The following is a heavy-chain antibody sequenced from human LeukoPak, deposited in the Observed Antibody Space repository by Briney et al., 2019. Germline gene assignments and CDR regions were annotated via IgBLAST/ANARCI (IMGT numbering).Heavy chain of an antibody. J-gene: IGHJ4*02. Sequence: GESLKISCNSYGYSFNTYWVAWVRQMPVKGLEWMGIIYPSDSDTRYSPSFQGQVTISADKSISTAYLQWSSLKASDTAMYYCARWLGGANVDYWGQGTLVTVSS. D-gene: IGHD4/OR15-4a*01. CDR2: IYPSDSDT. CDR3: ARWLGGANVDY. CDR1: GYSFNTYW. V-gene: IGHV5-51*01.